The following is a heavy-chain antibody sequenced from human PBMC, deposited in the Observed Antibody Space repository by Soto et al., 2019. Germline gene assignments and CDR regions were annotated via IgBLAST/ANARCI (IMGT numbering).Heavy chain of an antibody. CDR3: AKTGASLDYYYYMDV. CDR2: ISGSGGST. D-gene: IGHD3-16*01. Sequence: EVQLLESGGGLVQPGGYLRLSCAASGFTFSSYAMSWVRQAPGKGLEWVSAISGSGGSTYYADSVKGRFTISRDNSKNTLYLQMNSLRAEDTAVYYCAKTGASLDYYYYMDVWGKGTTVTVSS. J-gene: IGHJ6*03. V-gene: IGHV3-23*01. CDR1: GFTFSSYA.